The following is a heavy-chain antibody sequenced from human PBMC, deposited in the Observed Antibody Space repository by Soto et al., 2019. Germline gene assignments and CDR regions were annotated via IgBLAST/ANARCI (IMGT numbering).Heavy chain of an antibody. V-gene: IGHV1-69*13. D-gene: IGHD2-8*02. CDR1: GGTFSSYA. J-gene: IGHJ4*02. CDR3: ARGKETLVLHFDY. CDR2: IIPIFGTA. Sequence: ASVKVSCKASGGTFSSYAISWVRQAPGQGLEWMGGIIPIFGTANYAQKFQGRVTITADESTSTASMELSRLRSDDTAVYFCARGKETLVLHFDYWGQGTLVTVSS.